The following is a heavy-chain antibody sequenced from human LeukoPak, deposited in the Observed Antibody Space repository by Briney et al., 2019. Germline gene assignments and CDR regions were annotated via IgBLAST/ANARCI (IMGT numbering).Heavy chain of an antibody. V-gene: IGHV3-30*03. CDR3: ARDPCSSTSCYGGGYFDY. CDR1: GFTFSSYG. CDR2: ISYDGSNK. J-gene: IGHJ4*02. Sequence: GRSLRLSCAASGFTFSSYGMHWVRQAPGKGLEWVAVISYDGSNKYYADSVKGRFTISRDNSKNTLYLQMNSLRAEDTAVYYCARDPCSSTSCYGGGYFDYWGQGTLVTVSS. D-gene: IGHD2-2*01.